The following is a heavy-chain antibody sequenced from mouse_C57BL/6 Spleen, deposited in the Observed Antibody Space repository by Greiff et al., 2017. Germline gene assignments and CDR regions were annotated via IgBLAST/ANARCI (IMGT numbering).Heavy chain of an antibody. V-gene: IGHV1-52*01. D-gene: IGHD2-3*01. CDR3: ARSRGGYYASYAMDY. J-gene: IGHJ4*01. Sequence: VQLQQPGAELVRPGSSVKLSCKASGYTFTSYWMHWVKQRPIQGLEWIGNIDPSDSETHYNQKFKDKATLTVDKSSSTAYMQLSSLTSEDSAVYYCARSRGGYYASYAMDYWGQGTSVTVSS. CDR2: IDPSDSET. CDR1: GYTFTSYW.